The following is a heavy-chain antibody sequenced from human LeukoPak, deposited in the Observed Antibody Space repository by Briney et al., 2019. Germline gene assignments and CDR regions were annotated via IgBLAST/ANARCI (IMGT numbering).Heavy chain of an antibody. J-gene: IGHJ4*02. CDR3: AKGKVVPATIYDY. CDR1: GFAFSSYS. CDR2: ITKNGAKI. V-gene: IGHV3-23*01. D-gene: IGHD2-2*02. Sequence: GGSLRLSCSASGFAFSSYSMSWVRRTPEKGLEWVSAITKNGAKIYYADSVKGRFTISRDNSKNTLYLQMNSLRADDTATYYCAKGKVVPATIYDYWGQGTLVTVSS.